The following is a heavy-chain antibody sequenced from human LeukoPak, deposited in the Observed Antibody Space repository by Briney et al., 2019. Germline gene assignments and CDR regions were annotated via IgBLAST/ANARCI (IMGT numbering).Heavy chain of an antibody. CDR3: ARWGYSKQTGDY. J-gene: IGHJ4*02. V-gene: IGHV1-69*06. Sequence: SVKVSCKASGGTFSSYAISWVRQAPGQGLEWMGRIIPIFGTANYAQKFQGRVTITADKSTSTAYMELSSLRSEDTAVYYCARWGYSKQTGDYWGQGTLVTVSS. CDR1: GGTFSSYA. D-gene: IGHD4-11*01. CDR2: IIPIFGTA.